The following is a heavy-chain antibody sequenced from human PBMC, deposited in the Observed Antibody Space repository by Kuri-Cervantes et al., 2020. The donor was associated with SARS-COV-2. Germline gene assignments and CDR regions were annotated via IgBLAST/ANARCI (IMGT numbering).Heavy chain of an antibody. CDR3: AKGSLVGYSRTDY. J-gene: IGHJ4*02. CDR1: GFAFRGNA. CDR2: ISGIGGYT. Sequence: GESLKISCAASGFAFRGNAMSWVRQAPEKGLEWVSDISGIGGYTYYADFVKGRFTISRDNSKNPLYLQMNSLRAEDTAVYYCAKGSLVGYSRTDYWGQGTLVTVSS. V-gene: IGHV3-23*01. D-gene: IGHD5-18*01.